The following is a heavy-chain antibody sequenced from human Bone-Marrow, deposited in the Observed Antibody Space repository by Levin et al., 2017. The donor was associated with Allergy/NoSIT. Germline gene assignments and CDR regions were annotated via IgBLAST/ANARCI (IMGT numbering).Heavy chain of an antibody. J-gene: IGHJ2*01. Sequence: GGSLRLSCVASGFRLVDNAMHWVRQVPGRGLEWVAGITWNSATIDYADSVKGRFTISRDNRKNSLYLEMNNLKREDTALYYCAKDSGSYRYWYFDLWGRGTLVTVSS. CDR2: ITWNSATI. D-gene: IGHD3-16*02. V-gene: IGHV3-9*01. CDR3: AKDSGSYRYWYFDL. CDR1: GFRLVDNA.